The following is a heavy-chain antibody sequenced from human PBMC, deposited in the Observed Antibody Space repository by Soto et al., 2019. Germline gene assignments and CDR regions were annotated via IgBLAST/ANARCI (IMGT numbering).Heavy chain of an antibody. D-gene: IGHD3-10*01. Sequence: SETLYLTCTVSGGSISSSSYYWGWIRQPPGKGLEWIGSIYYSGSTYYNPSLKSRVTISVDTSKNQFSLNLRSVTAADTAVYYCASMGYHYGSGSYPLDYWGQGTLVTVSS. CDR1: GGSISSSSYY. V-gene: IGHV4-39*07. CDR3: ASMGYHYGSGSYPLDY. J-gene: IGHJ4*02. CDR2: IYYSGST.